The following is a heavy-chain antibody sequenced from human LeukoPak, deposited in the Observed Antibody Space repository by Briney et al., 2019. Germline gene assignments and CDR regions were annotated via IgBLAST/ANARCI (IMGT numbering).Heavy chain of an antibody. V-gene: IGHV1-8*01. CDR1: GYTFNSYD. Sequence: ASVKVSCKASGYTFNSYDINWVRQATGQGLEWMGWMNPNSGASGCAQKFQGRVTLTRDTSMSTAYMEVSSLRFEDTAVYYCANIPGTVAGRGTWGQGTRVTVSS. J-gene: IGHJ5*02. CDR2: MNPNSGAS. CDR3: ANIPGTVAGRGT. D-gene: IGHD6-19*01.